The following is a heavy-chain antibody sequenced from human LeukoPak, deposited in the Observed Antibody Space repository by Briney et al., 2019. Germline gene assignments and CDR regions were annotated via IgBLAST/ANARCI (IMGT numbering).Heavy chain of an antibody. CDR3: AKSGYNRFDY. V-gene: IGHV3-23*01. CDR1: GFTFSSSA. J-gene: IGHJ4*02. CDR2: ISGSGSGGST. Sequence: SGGSLRLSCAASGFTFSSSAMSWVRQAPGKGLEWVSNISGSGSGGSTYYADSVKGRFTISRDNSKNTLYLQMNSLRAGDTAVYYCAKSGYNRFDYWGQGTLVTVSS. D-gene: IGHD5-24*01.